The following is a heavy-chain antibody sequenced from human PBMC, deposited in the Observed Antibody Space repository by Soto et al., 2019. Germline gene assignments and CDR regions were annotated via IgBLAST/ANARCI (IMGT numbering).Heavy chain of an antibody. J-gene: IGHJ6*02. CDR2: IYHSGST. D-gene: IGHD2-8*01. Sequence: SETLSLTCAVSGGSISSGGYSWSWIRQPPGKGLEWIGYIYHSGSTYYNPSLKSRVTISVDRSKNQFSLKLSSVTAADTAVYYCARELMVYATNYYYYGMDVWGQGTTVTVSS. CDR3: ARELMVYATNYYYYGMDV. V-gene: IGHV4-30-2*01. CDR1: GGSISSGGYS.